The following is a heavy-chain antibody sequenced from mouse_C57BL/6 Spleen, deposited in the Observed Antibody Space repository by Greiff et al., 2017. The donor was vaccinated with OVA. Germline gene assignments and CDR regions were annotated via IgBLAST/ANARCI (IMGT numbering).Heavy chain of an antibody. CDR1: GFTFSDAW. CDR3: TRIYYDSYYAMDY. V-gene: IGHV6-6*01. D-gene: IGHD2-4*01. Sequence: EVMLVESGGGLVQPGGSMKLSCAASGFTFSDAWMDWVRQSPEKGLELVAEIRNKANNHATYYAASVKGRFTFSRDDSKSSVYMQMNSLRAEDTDIYCCTRIYYDSYYAMDYWGEGTSVTVSS. J-gene: IGHJ4*01. CDR2: IRNKANNHAT.